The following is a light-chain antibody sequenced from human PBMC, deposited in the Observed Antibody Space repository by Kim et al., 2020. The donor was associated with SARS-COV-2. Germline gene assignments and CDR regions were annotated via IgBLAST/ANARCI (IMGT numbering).Light chain of an antibody. J-gene: IGKJ4*01. Sequence: EIVLTQSPGTLSLSPGERATLSCRASQSVSNNYLAWYQHKPGQAPRLLIYGASSRATVIPDRFSGSGSGTDFTLTISRLEPEDFAVYYCQQYGSSPLTFGGGTKVDIK. CDR2: GAS. CDR1: QSVSNNY. V-gene: IGKV3-20*01. CDR3: QQYGSSPLT.